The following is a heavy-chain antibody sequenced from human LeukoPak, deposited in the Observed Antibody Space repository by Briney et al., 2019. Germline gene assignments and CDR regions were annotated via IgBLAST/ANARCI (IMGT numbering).Heavy chain of an antibody. Sequence: GGSLRLSCAASGFTFSSYWMYWVRQAPGKGLVWVSRINTDGKTTDYAESVKGRFTISRDNAKNTLYLQMNSLRAEDTAVYYCARDITLTRGGRSDYWGQGTLVTVSA. CDR1: GFTFSSYW. CDR3: ARDITLTRGGRSDY. V-gene: IGHV3-74*01. J-gene: IGHJ4*02. CDR2: INTDGKTT. D-gene: IGHD3-10*01.